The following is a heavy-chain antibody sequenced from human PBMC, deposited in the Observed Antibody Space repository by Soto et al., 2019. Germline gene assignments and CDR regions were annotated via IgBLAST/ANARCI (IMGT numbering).Heavy chain of an antibody. CDR1: GLTFSNYW. CDR3: ARPARECSSPGCAN. J-gene: IGHJ4*02. Sequence: VQLVESGGGLVQPGGSLRLSCVVSGLTFSNYWMSWVRQAPGKGLEWVANINRDGSETYYVDSVKGRFTISRDNIKNSLYLQMTSLRAEDTAVYYCARPARECSSPGCANWGQGTLVTDSS. V-gene: IGHV3-7*01. CDR2: INRDGSET. D-gene: IGHD2-2*01.